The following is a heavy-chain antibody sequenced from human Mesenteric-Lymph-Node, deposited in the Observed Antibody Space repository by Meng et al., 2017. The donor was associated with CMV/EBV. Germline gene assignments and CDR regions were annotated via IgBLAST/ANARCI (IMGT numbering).Heavy chain of an antibody. CDR2: ISSSSTI. Sequence: GGSLRLSCAAPGFTFSDYYMNWVRQAPGKGLEWVSSISSSSTIYYADSVKGRFTISRDNAKNSLYLQVNSLRAEDTAVYYCAGVEYSGYNGYYGMDVWGQGTTVTVSS. D-gene: IGHD5-12*01. J-gene: IGHJ6*02. CDR1: GFTFSDYY. CDR3: AGVEYSGYNGYYGMDV. V-gene: IGHV3-69-1*01.